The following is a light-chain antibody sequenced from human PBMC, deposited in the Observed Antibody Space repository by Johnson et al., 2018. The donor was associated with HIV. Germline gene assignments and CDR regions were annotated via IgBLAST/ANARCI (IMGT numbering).Light chain of an antibody. CDR3: GTWDSSLCAVV. Sequence: SILTQPPSMSAAPGQRVTISCSGSSSNIGNNYVSWYQQVPGAAPKLLIYDNNRRPSGIPDRFSGSKSGTSDTLGITGLPTGDEADYYCGTWDSSLCAVVFGTGTKVTVL. CDR1: SSNIGNNY. CDR2: DNN. J-gene: IGLJ1*01. V-gene: IGLV1-51*01.